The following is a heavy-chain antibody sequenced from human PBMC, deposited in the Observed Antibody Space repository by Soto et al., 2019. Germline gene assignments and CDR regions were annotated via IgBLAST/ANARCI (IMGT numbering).Heavy chain of an antibody. V-gene: IGHV1-18*01. D-gene: IGHD1-1*01. CDR2: ISVYSGNK. CDR3: ARDSTGHDDYPGAWFDP. J-gene: IGHJ5*02. Sequence: QVQRVQPGSEVTKPGASVKVSCKASGYTFSDYGISWVRQAPGQGLEGMGGISVYSGNKRYEQSLQGRVIMTTDTSTSKAYMELRRLRSDDTAVYYCARDSTGHDDYPGAWFDPWGQGTLVTVSS. CDR1: GYTFSDYG.